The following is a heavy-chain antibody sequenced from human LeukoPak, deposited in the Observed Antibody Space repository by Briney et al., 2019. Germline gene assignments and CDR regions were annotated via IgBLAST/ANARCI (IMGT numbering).Heavy chain of an antibody. Sequence: SETLSLTCTVSGGSISSSSYYWGWIRQPPGKGLEWIGYVYYSGSTNYNPSLKSRVTISVDTSKKQFSLKLSSVTAADTAVYYCARRCSSATCYTDAFWGQGTMVTVSS. V-gene: IGHV4-61*05. CDR3: ARRCSSATCYTDAF. CDR2: VYYSGST. CDR1: GGSISSSSYY. J-gene: IGHJ3*01. D-gene: IGHD2-2*02.